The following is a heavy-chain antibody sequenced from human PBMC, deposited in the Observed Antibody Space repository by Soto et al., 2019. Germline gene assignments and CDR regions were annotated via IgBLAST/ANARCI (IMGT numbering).Heavy chain of an antibody. CDR3: ARNRFDGYDFDS. Sequence: QVQLQESGPGLMEPSGTLSLTCTVSNDSISSSNWWSWVRQPPGKGLEWIGEVAQNCSSHPTSSLKGRVPVSIDKPRNQFSLRLSCVTAGDTAVSYCARNRFDGYDFDSWGQGTLVVVSP. D-gene: IGHD5-12*01. CDR1: NDSISSSNW. J-gene: IGHJ4*02. V-gene: IGHV4-4*02. CDR2: VAQNCSS.